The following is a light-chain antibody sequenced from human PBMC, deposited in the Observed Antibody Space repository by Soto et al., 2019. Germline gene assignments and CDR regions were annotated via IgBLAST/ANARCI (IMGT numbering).Light chain of an antibody. V-gene: IGKV3-20*01. Sequence: LVLTQSPGTLSLSPGETAALSCRASQIGSGNYLSWYQQKPGQAPRLLIYATSTRAPGIPDRFSGSGSATDVTLTINRLEPEDSAVYFGQHFGYPQWTFGRGTKV. J-gene: IGKJ1*01. CDR3: QHFGYPQWT. CDR1: QIGSGNY. CDR2: ATS.